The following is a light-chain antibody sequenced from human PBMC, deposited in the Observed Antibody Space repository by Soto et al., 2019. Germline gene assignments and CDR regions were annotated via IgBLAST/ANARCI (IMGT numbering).Light chain of an antibody. CDR1: SSDLGTYNY. Sequence: QSALTQPASVSGSPGQSITISCTGTSSDLGTYNYVSWYQQHPGKAPKLLIYDINDRPSGVSHRFAGSKSGYTASLTISGLQAEDEAHYYCSSYTSTSPRVVFGGGTKLTVL. J-gene: IGLJ2*01. V-gene: IGLV2-14*03. CDR3: SSYTSTSPRVV. CDR2: DIN.